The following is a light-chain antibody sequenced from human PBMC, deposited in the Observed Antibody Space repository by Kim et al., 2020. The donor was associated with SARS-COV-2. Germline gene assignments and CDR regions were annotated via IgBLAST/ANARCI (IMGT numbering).Light chain of an antibody. V-gene: IGKV3-20*01. J-gene: IGKJ2*01. CDR3: QQYGSLPPYT. CDR1: QTVYKGY. Sequence: SPGERAPLSGRASQTVYKGYLAWYQQRPGQTPRLLLYQTSNRATGIPDRFSGSGSGTDFTLTISRLEPEDFAVYYCQQYGSLPPYTFGQGTKLEI. CDR2: QTS.